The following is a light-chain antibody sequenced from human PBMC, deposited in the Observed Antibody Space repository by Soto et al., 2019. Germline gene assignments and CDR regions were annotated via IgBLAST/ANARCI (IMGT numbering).Light chain of an antibody. V-gene: IGLV2-14*01. CDR3: SSYTHKSSLI. Sequence: QSALTQPASVSGSPGKSITISCAGTMRDVGAYNLVSWYQQHPGRAPQLIIYEVRNRPSGISFRFSGSKSGNTASLTISGLQAEDEADYYCSSYTHKSSLIFGGGTKVTVL. J-gene: IGLJ2*01. CDR2: EVR. CDR1: MRDVGAYNL.